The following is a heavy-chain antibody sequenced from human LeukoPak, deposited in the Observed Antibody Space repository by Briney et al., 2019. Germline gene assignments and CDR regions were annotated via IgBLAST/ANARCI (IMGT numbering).Heavy chain of an antibody. J-gene: IGHJ4*02. CDR3: TSRGGDGLWTRGVVY. Sequence: GGSLRLSCAASGFTFNNYAMSWVRQAPGKGLEWVSAISGSGGSTYFADSVKGRFTISRDNSKNTLYLQMNSLRAEDTAVYYCTSRGGDGLWTRGVVYWGQGTLVTVSS. V-gene: IGHV3-23*01. D-gene: IGHD4/OR15-4a*01. CDR1: GFTFNNYA. CDR2: ISGSGGST.